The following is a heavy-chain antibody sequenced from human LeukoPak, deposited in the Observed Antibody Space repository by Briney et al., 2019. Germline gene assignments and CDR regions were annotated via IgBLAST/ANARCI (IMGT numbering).Heavy chain of an antibody. J-gene: IGHJ4*02. D-gene: IGHD3-22*01. CDR3: AKGGYYYDSSGYQSPRFDY. CDR1: GFTFSSYA. V-gene: IGHV3-23*01. Sequence: GGSLRLSCAASGFTFSSYAMSWVRQAPGKGLEWVSAISGSGGSTYYADSVKGRFTISRDSSKNTLYLQMNSLRAEDTAVYYCAKGGYYYDSSGYQSPRFDYWGQGTLVTVSS. CDR2: ISGSGGST.